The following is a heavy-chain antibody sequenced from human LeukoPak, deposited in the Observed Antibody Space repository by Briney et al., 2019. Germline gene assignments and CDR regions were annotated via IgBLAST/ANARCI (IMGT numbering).Heavy chain of an antibody. CDR3: ARDLLDYDFWSGLRYWFDP. D-gene: IGHD3-3*01. CDR2: ISAYNGNT. Sequence: ASVKVSCKASGYTFTSYGISWVRQAPGQGLEWMGWISAYNGNTNYAQKLQGRVTMTTDTSTSTAYMELRSLRSDDTAVYYCARDLLDYDFWSGLRYWFDPWGQGTLVTVSS. J-gene: IGHJ5*02. V-gene: IGHV1-18*01. CDR1: GYTFTSYG.